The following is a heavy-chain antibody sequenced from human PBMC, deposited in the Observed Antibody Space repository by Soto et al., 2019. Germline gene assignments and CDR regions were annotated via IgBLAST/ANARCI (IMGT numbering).Heavy chain of an antibody. D-gene: IGHD3-22*01. Sequence: PEETLSLTCTVSGDSISSYYWSWIRQPPGKGLEWIGYIYYSGSTNYNPSLKSRVTISVDTSKNQFSLKLSSVTAADTAVYYCARYYYDSSGYYYFDYWGQGTLVTVSS. CDR2: IYYSGST. J-gene: IGHJ4*02. CDR3: ARYYYDSSGYYYFDY. V-gene: IGHV4-59*01. CDR1: GDSISSYY.